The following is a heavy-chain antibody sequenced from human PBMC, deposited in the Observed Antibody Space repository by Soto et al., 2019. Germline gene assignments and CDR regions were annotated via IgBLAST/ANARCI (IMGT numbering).Heavy chain of an antibody. D-gene: IGHD6-19*01. Sequence: GSLRLSCTASGFTFGDYAMSWFRQAPGKGLEWVGFIRSKAYGGTTEYAASVKGRFTISRDDSKSIAYLQMNSLKTEDTSVYYCTNDRIAVAGTHDDYWGQGTLVTVSS. J-gene: IGHJ4*02. CDR2: IRSKAYGGTT. V-gene: IGHV3-49*03. CDR1: GFTFGDYA. CDR3: TNDRIAVAGTHDDY.